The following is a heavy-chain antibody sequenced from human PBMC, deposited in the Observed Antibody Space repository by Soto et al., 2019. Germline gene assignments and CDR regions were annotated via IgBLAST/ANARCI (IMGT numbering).Heavy chain of an antibody. Sequence: QVQLEESGGGVVQPGRSLRLSCAASGFTFSSYGMHWVRQAPGKGLEWVAVIWYDGSNKYYADSVKCRFTISRDNSKNTLYVQMNSLRAEDTAVYYCARGDGYNRVDYWGQGTLVTVSS. CDR2: IWYDGSNK. J-gene: IGHJ4*02. V-gene: IGHV3-33*01. D-gene: IGHD5-12*01. CDR1: GFTFSSYG. CDR3: ARGDGYNRVDY.